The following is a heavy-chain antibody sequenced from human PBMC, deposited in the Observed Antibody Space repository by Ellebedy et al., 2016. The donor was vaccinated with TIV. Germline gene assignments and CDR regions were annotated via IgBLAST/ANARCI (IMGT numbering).Heavy chain of an antibody. D-gene: IGHD2/OR15-2a*01. J-gene: IGHJ4*02. CDR1: GFSFSTSW. Sequence: PGGSLRLSCVVSGFSFSTSWMTWVRQAPGKGLEWVANINQDGREKYYLDSVKGRFTISRDNSKNTVFLQMNSLRAEDTAKYYCAREPHPMARISHFDYWGQGTQATVSS. V-gene: IGHV3-7*03. CDR3: AREPHPMARISHFDY. CDR2: INQDGREK.